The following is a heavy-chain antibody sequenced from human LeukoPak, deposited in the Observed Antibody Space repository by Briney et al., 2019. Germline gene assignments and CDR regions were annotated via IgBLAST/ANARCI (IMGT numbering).Heavy chain of an antibody. D-gene: IGHD6-13*01. J-gene: IGHJ4*02. CDR1: GFTVSSNY. V-gene: IGHV3-53*01. Sequence: GGSLRLSCAASGFTVSSNYMSWVRQAPGKGLEWVSIIYTGGSTYYADSVKGRFTFSRDNSKNTLYLQMNSLRAEDTAVYYCARVSWAAAFDSWGQGTLVTVSS. CDR2: IYTGGST. CDR3: ARVSWAAAFDS.